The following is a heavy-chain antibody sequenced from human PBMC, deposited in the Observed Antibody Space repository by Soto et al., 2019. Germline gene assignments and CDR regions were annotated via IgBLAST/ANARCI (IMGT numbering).Heavy chain of an antibody. CDR1: GGSISSGGYS. CDR3: ARGLIVGATNYYYYYYGMDV. Sequence: SETLSLTCAVSGGSISSGGYSWSWIRQPPGKGLEWIGDMNHSGSTNYNPSLKSRVTISVDTSKNQFSLKLSSVTAADTAVYYCARGLIVGATNYYYYYYGMDVWGQGTTVTVSS. D-gene: IGHD1-26*01. J-gene: IGHJ6*02. CDR2: MNHSGST. V-gene: IGHV4-30-2*01.